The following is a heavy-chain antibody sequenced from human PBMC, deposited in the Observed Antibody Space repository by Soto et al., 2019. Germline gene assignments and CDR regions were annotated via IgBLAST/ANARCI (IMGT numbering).Heavy chain of an antibody. J-gene: IGHJ4*02. Sequence: SXTLSLTCTVSGGSISSGGYYWSWIRQPPGKGLEWIGYMYNTGSTVYNPSLKSRVTISVDTSKNQFSLKLNAVTAADTAVYYCARISSGYDYWGQGTLVTVSS. CDR3: ARISSGYDY. CDR1: GGSISSGGYY. D-gene: IGHD3-22*01. CDR2: MYNTGST. V-gene: IGHV4-61*08.